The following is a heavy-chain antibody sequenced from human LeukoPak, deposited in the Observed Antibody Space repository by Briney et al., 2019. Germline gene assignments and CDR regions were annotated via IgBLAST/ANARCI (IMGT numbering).Heavy chain of an antibody. V-gene: IGHV3-21*01. CDR1: GFTFGSSS. CDR3: ARDPSSYYFDY. D-gene: IGHD2-2*01. J-gene: IGHJ4*02. Sequence: PGGSLRLSCAASGFTFGSSSMNWVRQAPGKGLEWVSSISSSASYIYYADSVKGRFTISRDNAKNSLYLQMHSLRAEDTAVYFCARDPSSYYFDYWGQGTLVSVSS. CDR2: ISSSASYI.